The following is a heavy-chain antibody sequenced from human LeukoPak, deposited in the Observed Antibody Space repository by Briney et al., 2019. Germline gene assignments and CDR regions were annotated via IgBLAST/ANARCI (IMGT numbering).Heavy chain of an antibody. Sequence: ASVKVACKASGYTFTSYDINWVRQATGQGLEWMGWMNPNSGNTGYAQKFQGRVTMTGNTSISKAYMERSSLRSEDTAVYYWARVREVTFGGVILYYFDYWGQGTLVTVSS. CDR2: MNPNSGNT. V-gene: IGHV1-8*01. CDR1: GYTFTSYD. CDR3: ARVREVTFGGVILYYFDY. D-gene: IGHD3-16*02. J-gene: IGHJ4*02.